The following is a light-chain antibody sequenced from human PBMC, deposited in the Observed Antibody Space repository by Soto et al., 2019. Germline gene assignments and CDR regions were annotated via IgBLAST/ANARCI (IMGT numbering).Light chain of an antibody. Sequence: GDRVTISCLASQSISTWLAWYQQKPGKAPNLLIYDASRLQYGVPSRFSGSGSETEFTLTISSLQPDDFATYYCQQYDQYSWTFGQGTRLEIK. J-gene: IGKJ5*01. CDR3: QQYDQYSWT. CDR1: QSISTW. V-gene: IGKV1-5*01. CDR2: DAS.